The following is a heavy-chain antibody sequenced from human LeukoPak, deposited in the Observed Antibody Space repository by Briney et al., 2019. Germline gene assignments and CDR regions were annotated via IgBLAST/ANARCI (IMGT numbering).Heavy chain of an antibody. CDR3: ARPGVGSGRYGAFDI. Sequence: PSETLSLTCTVSGGSISSYYWSWIRQPPGKGLEWIGYIYYSGSTNYNPSLKSRVTISVDTSKNQFSLKLSSVTAADTAVYYCARPGVGSGRYGAFDIWGQGTMLTVSS. CDR1: GGSISSYY. V-gene: IGHV4-59*08. J-gene: IGHJ3*02. D-gene: IGHD5-18*01. CDR2: IYYSGST.